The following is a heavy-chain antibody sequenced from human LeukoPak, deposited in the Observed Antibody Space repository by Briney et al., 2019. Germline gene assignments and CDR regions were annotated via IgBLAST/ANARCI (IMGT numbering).Heavy chain of an antibody. D-gene: IGHD3-22*01. Sequence: GASVKVSCKASGYTFTGYHMHWVRQAPGQGLEWMGRINPNSGDTNYAQKFQGRVAMTRDTSISTAFMELTRLRSDDTAVYYCARGGRGSAAVVAPRSFDIWGQGTMVTVSS. J-gene: IGHJ3*02. CDR1: GYTFTGYH. V-gene: IGHV1-2*06. CDR3: ARGGRGSAAVVAPRSFDI. CDR2: INPNSGDT.